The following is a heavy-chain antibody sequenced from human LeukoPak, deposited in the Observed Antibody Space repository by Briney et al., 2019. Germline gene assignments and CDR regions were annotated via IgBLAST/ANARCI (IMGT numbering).Heavy chain of an antibody. J-gene: IGHJ4*02. V-gene: IGHV4-31*03. CDR1: GGSISSGAYY. CDR2: IGYTGDT. Sequence: SQTLSLTCTVSGGSISSGAYYWSWVRQLPEKGLDWIGYIGYTGDTYYNPSLRSRATISKDTSKTQFSLRLNSLTAADTAVYYCARVAAATTNPRFDFWGQGTLVTVSS. CDR3: ARVAAATTNPRFDF. D-gene: IGHD1-1*01.